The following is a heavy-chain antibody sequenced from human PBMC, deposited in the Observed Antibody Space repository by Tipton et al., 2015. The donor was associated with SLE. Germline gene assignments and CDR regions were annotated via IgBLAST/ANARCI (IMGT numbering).Heavy chain of an antibody. CDR2: IYYSGST. CDR3: EREPSLEGDAFDI. Sequence: TLSLTCPVSGGSISSSSYYWGWIRQSPGKGLEWIGSIYYSGSTYYNPSLKSRVTISVDTSKNQFSLKLSSVTAADTAVYYCEREPSLEGDAFDIWGQGTMVTVS. CDR1: GGSISSSSYY. J-gene: IGHJ3*02. D-gene: IGHD5-24*01. V-gene: IGHV4-39*07.